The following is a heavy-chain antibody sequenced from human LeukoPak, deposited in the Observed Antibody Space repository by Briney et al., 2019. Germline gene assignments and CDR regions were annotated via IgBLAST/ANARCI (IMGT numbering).Heavy chain of an antibody. Sequence: GGSLRLSCAASGFTFSSYGMHWVRQAPGKGLEWVAFVRYDGSSEYYADSVKGRFTISRDNSKNALYLQMNSLRAEDTAVYYCAKDRSSAFDIWGQGTMVTVSS. D-gene: IGHD6-19*01. V-gene: IGHV3-30*02. CDR1: GFTFSSYG. CDR2: VRYDGSSE. CDR3: AKDRSSAFDI. J-gene: IGHJ3*02.